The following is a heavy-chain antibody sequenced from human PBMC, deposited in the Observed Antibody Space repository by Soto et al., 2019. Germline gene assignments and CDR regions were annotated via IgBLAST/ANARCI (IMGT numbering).Heavy chain of an antibody. CDR3: ARMNVDSYQFYYAMDV. J-gene: IGHJ6*02. CDR1: GFSLTTGKMG. V-gene: IGHV2-26*01. D-gene: IGHD4-17*01. Sequence: SGPTLVNPTETLTLTCTVPGFSLTTGKMGVSWIRQPPGKALEWLAHIFSDNERSYSTSLQGRLTISKDTSGSQVVLSMTNVDPVDTATYYCARMNVDSYQFYYAMDVWGQGTTVTVSS. CDR2: IFSDNER.